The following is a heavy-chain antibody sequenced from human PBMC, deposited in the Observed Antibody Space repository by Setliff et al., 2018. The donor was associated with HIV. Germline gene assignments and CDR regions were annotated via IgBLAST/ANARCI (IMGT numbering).Heavy chain of an antibody. Sequence: GGSLRLSCTSSGFTFGDYAMSWVRQAPGKGLEWVGFIGSRTYGGTTEYAASVEGRFTISRDDSKSIAFLQMYSLKTEDTAVYYCSRLRGYSFGLASYYYYYMDVWGKGTTVTVSS. CDR2: IGSRTYGGTT. J-gene: IGHJ6*03. CDR1: GFTFGDYA. D-gene: IGHD5-18*01. CDR3: SRLRGYSFGLASYYYYYMDV. V-gene: IGHV3-49*04.